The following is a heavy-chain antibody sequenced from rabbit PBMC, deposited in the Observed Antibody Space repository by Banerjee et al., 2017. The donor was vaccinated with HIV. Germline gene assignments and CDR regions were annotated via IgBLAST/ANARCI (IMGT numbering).Heavy chain of an antibody. CDR2: IYTGSWGSP. Sequence: QSLEESGGDLVKPGASLTLTCTASGFDFSSNAMCWVRQAPGKGLEWIACIYTGSWGSPYYASWAEGRFTISKTSSTTATLQMTSLTAADTATYFCARWTGSSYNLWGPGTLVTVS. CDR3: ARWTGSSYNL. V-gene: IGHV1S40*01. CDR1: GFDFSSNA. D-gene: IGHD8-1*01. J-gene: IGHJ4*01.